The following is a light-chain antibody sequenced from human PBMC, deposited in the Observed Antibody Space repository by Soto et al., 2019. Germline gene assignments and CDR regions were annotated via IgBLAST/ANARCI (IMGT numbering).Light chain of an antibody. Sequence: DILLTQSPSTLSASVGDRFTISCRASQSISTYLDWYQVMPGKAPKVLIYGASTLQDGVPSRFSGSGSGTDFTLSINNLQPEDFAIYYCQQHYNLPPWTFGQGTKVDIK. J-gene: IGKJ1*01. CDR3: QQHYNLPPWT. CDR1: QSISTY. V-gene: IGKV1-39*01. CDR2: GAS.